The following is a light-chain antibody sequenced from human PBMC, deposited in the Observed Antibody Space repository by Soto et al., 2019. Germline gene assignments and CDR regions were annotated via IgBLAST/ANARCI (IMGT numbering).Light chain of an antibody. CDR2: DAS. J-gene: IGKJ5*01. CDR1: QDISNY. CDR3: LQYDNVPPGIT. Sequence: DIQMTQSPSSLSASVGDRVTITCQASQDISNYLNWYQQKPGKATKLLIYDASNLETGVPSRFSRSGSGTDFTFTISSLQPEDIATVYCLQYDNVPPGITFCKGTRLESK. V-gene: IGKV1-33*01.